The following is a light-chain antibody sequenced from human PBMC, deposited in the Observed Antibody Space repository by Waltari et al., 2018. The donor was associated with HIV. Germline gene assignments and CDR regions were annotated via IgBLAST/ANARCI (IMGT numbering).Light chain of an antibody. V-gene: IGLV1-47*01. CDR3: AAWDASLSVV. CDR1: SSNIGRNY. Sequence: QSVLTQPPSASGTPGQRVTISCSGSSSNIGRNYVYWYQQLPGTAPNLLIYTNNRGPSGFPDRFSGSKAVTSASLAIRWLRSEDEADYYCAAWDASLSVVFGGGTKLTVL. CDR2: TNN. J-gene: IGLJ2*01.